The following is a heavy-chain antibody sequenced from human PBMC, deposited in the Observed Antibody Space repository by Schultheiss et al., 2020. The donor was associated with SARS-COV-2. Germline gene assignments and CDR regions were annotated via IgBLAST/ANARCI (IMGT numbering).Heavy chain of an antibody. Sequence: ASVKVSCKASGYTFTSYAMHWVRQAPGQRLEWMGWINAGNGNTKYSQKFQGRVTITRDTSASTAYMELSSLRSEDTAVYYCARASFTTVVARGPNFVAFDIWGQGTMVTVSS. J-gene: IGHJ3*02. CDR2: INAGNGNT. D-gene: IGHD4-23*01. CDR1: GYTFTSYA. V-gene: IGHV1-3*01. CDR3: ARASFTTVVARGPNFVAFDI.